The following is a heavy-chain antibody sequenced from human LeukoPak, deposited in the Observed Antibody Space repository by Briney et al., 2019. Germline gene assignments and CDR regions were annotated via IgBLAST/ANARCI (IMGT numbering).Heavy chain of an antibody. CDR2: MNPNSGNT. D-gene: IGHD6-13*01. V-gene: IGHV1-8*03. CDR3: ARGYSSSYYFDY. J-gene: IGHJ4*02. CDR1: GYTFTGYY. Sequence: ASVKVSCKASGYTFTGYYMHWVRQAPGQGLEWMGWMNPNSGNTGYAQKFQGRVTITRNTSISTAYMELRSLRSDDTAVYYCARGYSSSYYFDYWGQGALVTVSS.